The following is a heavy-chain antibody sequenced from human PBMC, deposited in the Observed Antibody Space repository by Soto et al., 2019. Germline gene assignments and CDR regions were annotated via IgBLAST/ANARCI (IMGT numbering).Heavy chain of an antibody. CDR2: IIPIFGTA. Sequence: GASVKVSCKASGGTFSSYAISWVRQAPGQGLEWMGGIIPIFGTANYAQKFQGRVTITADKSTSTAYMELSSLRSEDTAVYYCARCQVRFPTPLYYYGMDVWGQGTTVTVSS. CDR1: GGTFSSYA. J-gene: IGHJ6*02. CDR3: ARCQVRFPTPLYYYGMDV. D-gene: IGHD3-3*01. V-gene: IGHV1-69*06.